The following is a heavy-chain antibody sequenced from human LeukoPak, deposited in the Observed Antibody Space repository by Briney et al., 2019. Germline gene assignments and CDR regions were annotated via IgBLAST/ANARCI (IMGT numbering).Heavy chain of an antibody. V-gene: IGHV3-30*04. Sequence: GGSLRLSCAASGFTFSSYAMHWVRQAPGKGLEWVAVISYDGTNKYYADSVKGRFTISRDNAKNSLYLQMNSLRAEDTAVYYCARGFGGWYGGNYFDYWGQGTLVTVSS. D-gene: IGHD6-19*01. CDR3: ARGFGGWYGGNYFDY. J-gene: IGHJ4*02. CDR1: GFTFSSYA. CDR2: ISYDGTNK.